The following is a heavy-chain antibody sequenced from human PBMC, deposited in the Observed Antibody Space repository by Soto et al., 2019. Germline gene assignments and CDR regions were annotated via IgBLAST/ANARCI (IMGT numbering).Heavy chain of an antibody. Sequence: EVQLVESGGGLVQPGGSLRLSCAASGFTFSSYSMNWVRQAPGKGLEWVSYISSSSSTIYYADSVKGRFTISRDDAKNSLYLQMNSLRAEDTAVYYCAREEGLLNWFDPWGQGTLVTFSS. V-gene: IGHV3-48*01. J-gene: IGHJ5*02. CDR1: GFTFSSYS. D-gene: IGHD1-26*01. CDR3: AREEGLLNWFDP. CDR2: ISSSSSTI.